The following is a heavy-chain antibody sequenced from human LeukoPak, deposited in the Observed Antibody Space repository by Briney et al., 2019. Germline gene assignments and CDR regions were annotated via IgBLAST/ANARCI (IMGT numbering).Heavy chain of an antibody. D-gene: IGHD3-22*01. CDR2: ISQDGRVI. CDR3: ASSHDSSGND. J-gene: IGHJ4*02. Sequence: GGSLRLSCAASGFSFSSYWMSWVRQAPGKGLEWVGNISQDGRVIFYVDSVKGRFTISRDNAKNSLYLQMNSLRDDDTAIYYCASSHDSSGNDWGQGTLVTVTS. CDR1: GFSFSSYW. V-gene: IGHV3-7*01.